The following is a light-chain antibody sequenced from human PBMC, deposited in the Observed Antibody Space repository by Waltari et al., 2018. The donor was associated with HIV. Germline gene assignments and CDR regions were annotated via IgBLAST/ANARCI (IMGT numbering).Light chain of an antibody. CDR1: FVTVSSVTY. J-gene: IGLJ3*02. Sequence: QTVVTQAPSLSVSPGGPVPLTCGLTFVTVSSVTYPCWYQQTPGQPPRALIYSSKTRSSGVPDRFAGSILGDKAALTITGAQADDESDYYCSLYLDSGVSVFGGGTRLSV. CDR3: SLYLDSGVSV. CDR2: SSK. V-gene: IGLV8-61*01.